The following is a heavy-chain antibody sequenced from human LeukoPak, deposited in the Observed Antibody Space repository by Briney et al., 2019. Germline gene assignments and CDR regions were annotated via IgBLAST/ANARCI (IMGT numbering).Heavy chain of an antibody. V-gene: IGHV1-58*02. D-gene: IGHD1-1*01. J-gene: IGHJ6*03. CDR1: GFTFTSSA. CDR3: IRTTGTTRVGAPSADRYYYYYYYMDV. Sequence: ASVKVSCTASGFTFTSSAMQWVRQARGQRLEWIGWIVVGSGNTNYAQKFQERVTITRDMSTSTAYMELSSLRSEDTAVYYCIRTTGTTRVGAPSADRYYYYYYYMDVWGKGTTVTVSS. CDR2: IVVGSGNT.